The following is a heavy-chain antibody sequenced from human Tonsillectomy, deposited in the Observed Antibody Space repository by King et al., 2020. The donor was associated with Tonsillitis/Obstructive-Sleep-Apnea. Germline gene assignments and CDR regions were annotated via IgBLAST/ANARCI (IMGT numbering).Heavy chain of an antibody. Sequence: VQLQQWGAGLLRPSETLSRTCAVYGGTFSGYYWSWIRQPPGKGLEWIGEINHIGSTNYNPSLKSRGTISVDTSKNQFSLRLSSVTAADTAVYYCATAAGGYIDYWGQGTLVTVSS. D-gene: IGHD2-15*01. CDR2: INHIGST. CDR1: GGTFSGYY. V-gene: IGHV4-34*01. CDR3: ATAAGGYIDY. J-gene: IGHJ4*02.